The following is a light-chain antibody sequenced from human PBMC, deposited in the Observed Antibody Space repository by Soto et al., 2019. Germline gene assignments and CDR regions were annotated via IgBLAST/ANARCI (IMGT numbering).Light chain of an antibody. V-gene: IGLV1-40*01. Sequence: QLVLTQPPSVSGAPGQRVTISCTGTASSIAARYDVHWYQQIPGKAPKLLIYGNNNRPSGVPDRFSASKSGISASLAITGLQADDEADYYCQSYDNSLNEWVFGGGTKVTVL. CDR1: ASSIAARYD. CDR3: QSYDNSLNEWV. J-gene: IGLJ3*02. CDR2: GNN.